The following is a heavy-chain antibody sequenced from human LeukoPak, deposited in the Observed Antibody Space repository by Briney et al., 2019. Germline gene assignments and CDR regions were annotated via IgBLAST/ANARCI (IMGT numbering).Heavy chain of an antibody. CDR2: ISYDGSNK. CDR3: AKALSSSNDAFDI. CDR1: GFTFSSYA. J-gene: IGHJ3*02. Sequence: GGSLRLSCAASGFTFSSYAMHWVRQAPGKGLEWVAVISYDGSNKYYADSVKGRFTISRDNSKNTLYLQMNSLRAEDTALYYCAKALSSSNDAFDIWGQGTMVTVSS. D-gene: IGHD6-13*01. V-gene: IGHV3-30*04.